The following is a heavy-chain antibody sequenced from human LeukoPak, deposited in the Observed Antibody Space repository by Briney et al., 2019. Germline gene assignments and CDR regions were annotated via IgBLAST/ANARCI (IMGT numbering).Heavy chain of an antibody. D-gene: IGHD3-9*01. CDR1: GFTFSSYS. J-gene: IGHJ4*02. Sequence: GGSLRLSCAASGFTFSSYSMNWVRQAPGKGLEWVSSISSSSSYIYYADSVKGRFTISRDNAKNSLYLQMNSLRAEDTAEYYCARALNFDWLYYFDYWGQGTLVTVSS. CDR3: ARALNFDWLYYFDY. V-gene: IGHV3-21*01. CDR2: ISSSSSYI.